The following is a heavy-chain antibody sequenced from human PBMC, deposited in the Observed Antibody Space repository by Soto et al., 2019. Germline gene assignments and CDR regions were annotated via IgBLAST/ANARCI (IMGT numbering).Heavy chain of an antibody. Sequence: QVQLVQSGAEVKKPGSSVKVSCKATGGTFSSYAISWVRQAPGQGLESMGGIIPIFGTANYAQKFQGSVTITADESTSTAYMELSSLRSEYTAVYYGARDSYSGYDSADYGMDVWGQGTTVTVSS. D-gene: IGHD5-12*01. J-gene: IGHJ6*02. V-gene: IGHV1-69*12. CDR3: ARDSYSGYDSADYGMDV. CDR2: IIPIFGTA. CDR1: GGTFSSYA.